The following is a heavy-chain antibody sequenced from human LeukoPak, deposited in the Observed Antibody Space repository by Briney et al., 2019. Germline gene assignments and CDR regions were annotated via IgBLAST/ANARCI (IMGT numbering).Heavy chain of an antibody. CDR2: IRYDGSNK. J-gene: IGHJ4*02. D-gene: IGHD5-18*01. CDR1: GFTFSSYG. Sequence: PGGSLRLSCAASGFTFSSYGMHWVRQAPGKGLEWVAFIRYDGSNKYYADSVKGRFTISRDNSKNTLYLQMNSLRAEDTAVYYCAKDWIRGTAMAQGDYWGQGTLVTVSS. CDR3: AKDWIRGTAMAQGDY. V-gene: IGHV3-30*02.